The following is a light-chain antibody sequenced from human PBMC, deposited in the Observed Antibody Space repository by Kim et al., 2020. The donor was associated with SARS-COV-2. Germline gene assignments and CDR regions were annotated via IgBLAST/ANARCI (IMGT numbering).Light chain of an antibody. Sequence: EIVLTQSPVTLSLSPGGRATLFCRASQSVSRGYLAWYQQKAGQAPRLLIYGASSRATGVPERFSGSGSGTDFTLTISRLEPEDFAVYYCQQYDISPFTFGPGTKVDIK. CDR1: QSVSRGY. CDR3: QQYDISPFT. CDR2: GAS. V-gene: IGKV3-20*01. J-gene: IGKJ3*01.